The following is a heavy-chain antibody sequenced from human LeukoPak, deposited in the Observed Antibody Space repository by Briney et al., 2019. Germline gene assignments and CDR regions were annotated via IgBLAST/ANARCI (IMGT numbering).Heavy chain of an antibody. Sequence: ASVKVSCKASGYTFTGYYMHWVRQAPGQGLEWMGWINPSSGGTNYAQKFQGRVTVTRDTSISTAYMDLSRLRSDDTAVYYCARDNSVGDIAWWFDPWGQGTLVTVSS. J-gene: IGHJ5*02. CDR1: GYTFTGYY. D-gene: IGHD3-16*02. CDR3: ARDNSVGDIAWWFDP. CDR2: INPSSGGT. V-gene: IGHV1-2*02.